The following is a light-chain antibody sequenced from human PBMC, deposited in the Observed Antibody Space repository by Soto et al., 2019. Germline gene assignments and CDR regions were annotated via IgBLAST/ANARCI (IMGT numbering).Light chain of an antibody. CDR3: QQSYSIPT. Sequence: DIQMTQSPSSLSASVGDRVTITCQASQDISNYLNWYQQKPGKAPKLLIFGASSFQSGVPSRFSGSGSGTDFTLTISSLQPEDFGTYYCQQSYSIPTFGQGTKVDIK. CDR1: QDISNY. V-gene: IGKV1-39*01. CDR2: GAS. J-gene: IGKJ1*01.